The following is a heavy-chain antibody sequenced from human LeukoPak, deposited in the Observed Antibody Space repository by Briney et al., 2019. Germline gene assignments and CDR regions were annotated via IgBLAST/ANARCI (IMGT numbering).Heavy chain of an antibody. Sequence: SETLSLTCAVSGGSISSGGYSWSWIRQPPGKGLEWIGYIYYSGSTNYNPSLKSRVTISVDTSKNQFSLKLSSVTAADTAVYYCARGSYYSLDYWGQGTLVTVSS. J-gene: IGHJ4*02. CDR1: GGSISSGGYS. V-gene: IGHV4-61*08. CDR2: IYYSGST. CDR3: ARGSYYSLDY. D-gene: IGHD1-26*01.